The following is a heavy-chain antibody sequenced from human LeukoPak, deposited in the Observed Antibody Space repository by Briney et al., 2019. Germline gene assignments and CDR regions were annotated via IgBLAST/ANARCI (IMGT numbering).Heavy chain of an antibody. CDR2: IKQDGSET. CDR3: AKDIVATIEYYYYYYGMDV. D-gene: IGHD5-12*01. J-gene: IGHJ6*02. V-gene: IGHV3-7*03. CDR1: GFTFRSYW. Sequence: PGGSLRLSCAASGFTFRSYWMTWVRQYPGKGLEWVANIKQDGSETYYADSVKGRFTISRDNAKRSLYLQMNSLRAEDTAVYYCAKDIVATIEYYYYYYGMDVWGQGTTVTVSS.